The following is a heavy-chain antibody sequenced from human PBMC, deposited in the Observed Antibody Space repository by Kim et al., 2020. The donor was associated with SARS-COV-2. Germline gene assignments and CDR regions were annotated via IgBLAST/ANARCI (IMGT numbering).Heavy chain of an antibody. CDR1: GGSFSGYY. J-gene: IGHJ5*02. CDR3: ARGRITGTTWFEGVGLNWFDP. V-gene: IGHV4-34*01. Sequence: SETLSLTCAVYGGSFSGYYWSWIRQPPGKGLEWIGEINHSGSTNYNPSLKSRVTISVDTSKNQFSLKLSSVTAADTAVYYCARGRITGTTWFEGVGLNWFDPWGQGTLVTVSS. CDR2: INHSGST. D-gene: IGHD1-7*01.